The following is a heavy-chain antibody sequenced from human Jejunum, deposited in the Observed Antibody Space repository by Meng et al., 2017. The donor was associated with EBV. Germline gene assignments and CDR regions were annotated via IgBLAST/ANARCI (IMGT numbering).Heavy chain of an antibody. CDR3: AKDLYSSDWYNWFDP. CDR1: GVTLSTHG. V-gene: IGHV3-30*18. D-gene: IGHD6-19*01. CDR2: IAYDGRSK. Sequence: QVQLVEYGGGVVQPGRSLRLPCQASGVTLSTHGMHWVRQAPGKGLEWVAMIAYDGRSKSYTDSVKGRFTISRDDSNNTLYLQMNSLRVEDTAVYYCAKDLYSSDWYNWFDPWGQGTLVTVSS. J-gene: IGHJ5*02.